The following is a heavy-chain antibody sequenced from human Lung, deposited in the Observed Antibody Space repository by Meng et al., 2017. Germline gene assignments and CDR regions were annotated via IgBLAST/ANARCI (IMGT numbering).Heavy chain of an antibody. Sequence: EVELVEPGVGLVKPAGSLRLSFAASGFYFNNAWWSWVRQTPGKGLEWIGRIKGNTNRGTTDYAAPVAGRFIISRDDSKSTLYLQMSGLRIDETGVYYCVWDDKAVADYWGQGTLVTVSS. CDR2: IKGNTNRGTT. V-gene: IGHV3-15*01. D-gene: IGHD1-1*01. CDR1: GFYFNNAW. CDR3: VWDDKAVADY. J-gene: IGHJ4*02.